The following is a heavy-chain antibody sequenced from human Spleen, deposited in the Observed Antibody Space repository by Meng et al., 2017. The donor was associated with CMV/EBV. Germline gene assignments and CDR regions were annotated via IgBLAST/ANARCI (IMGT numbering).Heavy chain of an antibody. CDR3: ARDPLLSGRYGMDV. CDR1: GFSFSSYS. D-gene: IGHD6-19*01. CDR2: ITTGSSYI. Sequence: GESLKISCAASGFSFSSYSFSWVRQAPGKGLEWVSSITTGSSYIYYADSVKGRFTISRDNAKNSVYLQMNSLRAEDTAVYYCARDPLLSGRYGMDVWGQGTTVTVSS. V-gene: IGHV3-21*01. J-gene: IGHJ6*02.